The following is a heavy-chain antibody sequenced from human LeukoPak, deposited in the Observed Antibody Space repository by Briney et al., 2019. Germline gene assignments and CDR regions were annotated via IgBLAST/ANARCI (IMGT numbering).Heavy chain of an antibody. CDR1: GYTFTSYG. Sequence: ASVKVSCKASGYTFTSYGISWVRQAPGQGLEWMGWISAYNGNTNYAQKFQGRVTITTDESTSTAYMELSSLRSEDTAVYYCARDYGDYVLDYRGQGTLVTVSS. V-gene: IGHV1-18*01. J-gene: IGHJ4*02. CDR2: ISAYNGNT. D-gene: IGHD4-17*01. CDR3: ARDYGDYVLDY.